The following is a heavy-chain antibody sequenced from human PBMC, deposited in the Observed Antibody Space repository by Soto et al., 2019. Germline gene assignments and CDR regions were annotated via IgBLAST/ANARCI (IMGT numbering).Heavy chain of an antibody. V-gene: IGHV1-3*01. Sequence: ASVKVSCEASGYTFTSYSMHWVLQAPGQRLEWMGWINAGNGNTKYSQKFQGRVTITRDTSASTAYMELSSLRSEDTAVYYCARERIGYCSGGSCFSGMDVWGQGTTVTVSS. CDR2: INAGNGNT. J-gene: IGHJ6*02. CDR1: GYTFTSYS. D-gene: IGHD2-15*01. CDR3: ARERIGYCSGGSCFSGMDV.